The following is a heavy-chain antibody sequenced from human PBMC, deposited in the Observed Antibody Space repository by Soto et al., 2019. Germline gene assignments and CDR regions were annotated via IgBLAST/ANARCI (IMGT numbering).Heavy chain of an antibody. D-gene: IGHD2-15*01. J-gene: IGHJ4*02. V-gene: IGHV1-69*06. CDR1: GGTFSSYA. CDR3: ARLVGYCSGGSCYPYYFDY. CDR2: IIPIFGTA. Sequence: SVKVSCKASGGTFSSYAISWVRQTPGQGLEWMGGIIPIFGTANYAQKFQGRVTITADKSTSTAYMELSSLRSEDTAVYYCARLVGYCSGGSCYPYYFDYWGQGTLVTVSS.